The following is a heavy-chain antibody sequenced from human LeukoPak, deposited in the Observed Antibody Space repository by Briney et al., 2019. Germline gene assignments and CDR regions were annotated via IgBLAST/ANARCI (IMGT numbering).Heavy chain of an antibody. V-gene: IGHV4-34*01. CDR3: ARAREYEPFDP. D-gene: IGHD1-14*01. CDR2: INHSGST. J-gene: IGHJ5*02. Sequence: PSETLSLTCAVYGGSFSGYYWSWIRQPPGKGLEWIGEINHSGSTNYNPSLKSRVTISVDTSKNQFSLKLSSVTAADTAVYYCARAREYEPFDPWGQGTLVTVSS. CDR1: GGSFSGYY.